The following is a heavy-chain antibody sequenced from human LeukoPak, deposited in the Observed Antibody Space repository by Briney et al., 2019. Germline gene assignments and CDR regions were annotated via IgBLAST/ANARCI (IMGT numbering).Heavy chain of an antibody. CDR1: GGSFSGYY. Sequence: TTSETLSLTCAVYGGSFSGYYWSWIRQPPGKGLEWIGEINHSGSTNYNPSLKSRVTISVDTSKNQFSLKLSSVTAADTAVYYCARRRQWLAPFDYWGQGTLVTVSP. V-gene: IGHV4-34*01. CDR3: ARRRQWLAPFDY. J-gene: IGHJ4*02. D-gene: IGHD6-19*01. CDR2: INHSGST.